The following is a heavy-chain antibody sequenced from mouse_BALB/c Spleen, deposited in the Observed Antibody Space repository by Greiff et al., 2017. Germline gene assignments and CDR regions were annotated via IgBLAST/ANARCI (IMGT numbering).Heavy chain of an antibody. CDR1: GFSLTSYG. J-gene: IGHJ4*01. D-gene: IGHD1-2*01. CDR2: IWRGGST. CDR3: AKGDYYGYVAYAMDY. V-gene: IGHV2-5-1*01. Sequence: QVHVKQSGPSLVQPSQSLSITCTVSGFSLTSYGVHWVRQSPGKGLEWLGVIWRGGSTDYNAAFMSRLSITKDNSKSQVFFKMNSLQADDTAIYYCAKGDYYGYVAYAMDYWGQGTSVTVSS.